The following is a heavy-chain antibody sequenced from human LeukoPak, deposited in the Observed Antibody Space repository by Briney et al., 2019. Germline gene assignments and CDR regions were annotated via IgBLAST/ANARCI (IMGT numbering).Heavy chain of an antibody. V-gene: IGHV3-20*04. CDR1: GFTFDDYG. CDR2: INWNGGST. D-gene: IGHD4-17*01. CDR3: ARDGGEGYDYGDYGEGYFDY. J-gene: IGHJ4*02. Sequence: GGSLRLSCAASGFTFDDYGMSWVRQAPGKGLEWVSGINWNGGSTGYADSVKGRFTISRDNAKNSLFLQMNSLRAEDTALYYCARDGGEGYDYGDYGEGYFDYWGQGTLVTVSS.